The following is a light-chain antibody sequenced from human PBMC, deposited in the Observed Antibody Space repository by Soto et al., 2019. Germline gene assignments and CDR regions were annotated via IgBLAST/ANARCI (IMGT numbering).Light chain of an antibody. J-gene: IGLJ1*01. V-gene: IGLV2-23*02. CDR3: CSYAGRSPFPYG. CDR1: SGDVGRDKL. Sequence: LTQLASVSGSPGQSITISCTGTSGDVGRDKLVSWYQRHPGKAPKLVIYEVTKRPSGVSNRFSGSKSGKTASLTISGLQAEDEADYYCCSYAGRSPFPYGFGTGTKVTVL. CDR2: EVT.